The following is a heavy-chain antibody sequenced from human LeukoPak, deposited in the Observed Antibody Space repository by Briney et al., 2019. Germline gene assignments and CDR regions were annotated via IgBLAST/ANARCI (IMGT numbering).Heavy chain of an antibody. J-gene: IGHJ4*02. CDR2: IIPILGMS. CDR1: GDTFSSYA. CDR3: ARDLSSSWYRYFDY. Sequence: VASVKVSCKASGDTFSSYAISWVRQAPGQGLEWMGRIIPILGMSDNAHKFQGRLTITADKSTSTSYMELRSLTSDDTAVYYCARDLSSSWYRYFDYWGQGTLVTVSS. V-gene: IGHV1-69*04. D-gene: IGHD6-13*01.